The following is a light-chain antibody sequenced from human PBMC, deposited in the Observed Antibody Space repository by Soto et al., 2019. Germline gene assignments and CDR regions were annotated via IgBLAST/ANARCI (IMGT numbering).Light chain of an antibody. CDR1: SSDVGGHNF. J-gene: IGLJ2*01. V-gene: IGLV2-8*01. CDR2: DVS. CDR3: SSYAGTNNAL. Sequence: QSALTQPPSASGSPGQSVTISCTGSSSDVGGHNFVSWYQQYPGKAPKLMIYDVSKRPSGVPDRFSGSKSGNTASLTVSGLQAEDGADYYCSSYAGTNNALFGGGTKLTVL.